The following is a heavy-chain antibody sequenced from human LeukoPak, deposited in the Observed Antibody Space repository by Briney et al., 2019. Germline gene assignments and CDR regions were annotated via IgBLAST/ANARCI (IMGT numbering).Heavy chain of an antibody. CDR3: TKDYDTVGYYSSDY. CDR1: GFTFSDYA. CDR2: LSGSGTTT. V-gene: IGHV3-23*01. D-gene: IGHD3-22*01. Sequence: GGSLCLSCAASGFTFSDYARSWVRQVPGKGLEWVSTLSGSGTTTFYANSGKGRFTISRDSSKNTLYLQMNNLRAADTALYYCTKDYDTVGYYSSDYWGQGTLVTVSS. J-gene: IGHJ4*02.